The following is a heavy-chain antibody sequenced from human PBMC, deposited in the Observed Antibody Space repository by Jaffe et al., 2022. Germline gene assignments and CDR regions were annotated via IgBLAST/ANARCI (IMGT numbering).Heavy chain of an antibody. CDR1: EYIFTDHY. CDR2: IDPHTGYT. V-gene: IGHV1-2*02. J-gene: IGHJ5*02. D-gene: IGHD6-19*01. CDR3: ARGTFGGPRLGIAVAGSLDT. Sequence: QAHLVQSGAEMKKPGASVRLSCKASEYIFTDHYIHWVRQAPGQGLEWMGWIDPHTGYTNYAPRFQGRVTVTGDKSITTVYMDLTWLTSDDTAVYYCARGTFGGPRLGIAVAGSLDTWGQGTLVTVSS.